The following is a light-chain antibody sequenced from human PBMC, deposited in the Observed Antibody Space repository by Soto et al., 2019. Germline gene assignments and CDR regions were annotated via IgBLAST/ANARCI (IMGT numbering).Light chain of an antibody. Sequence: EIVMTQSPATLSVSPGERASLSCRASQSVSSYLAWYQRKPGQAPRLLIYGASTRATGIPARFSGSGSGTEFIITISSLQSEDFEVYYGQQYSKWPLTFGGGTKVDIK. J-gene: IGKJ4*01. CDR2: GAS. CDR3: QQYSKWPLT. CDR1: QSVSSY. V-gene: IGKV3-15*01.